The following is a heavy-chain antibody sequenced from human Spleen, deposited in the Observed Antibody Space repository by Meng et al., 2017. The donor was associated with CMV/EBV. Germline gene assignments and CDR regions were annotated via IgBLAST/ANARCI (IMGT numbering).Heavy chain of an antibody. V-gene: IGHV3-21*01. Sequence: FSRYGMNWVRPAPGKGLEWVSSISSSSSYIYSSDSVRGRCTISRDNAKNSLYLQMNSLRAEDTAVYYCATGGIDCSSTSCHYWYFDLWGRGTLVTVSS. CDR3: ATGGIDCSSTSCHYWYFDL. CDR2: ISSSSSYI. J-gene: IGHJ2*01. D-gene: IGHD2-2*01. CDR1: FSRYG.